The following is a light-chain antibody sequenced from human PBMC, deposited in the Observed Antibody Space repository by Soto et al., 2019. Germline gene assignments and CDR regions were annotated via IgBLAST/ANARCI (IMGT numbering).Light chain of an antibody. Sequence: QSALTQPRSVSRSPGQAVTVSCTGTISAVGGYNYVSWYQQHPGKAPQLCFSDDTYRPSGVADRVSGSKSGNTASLTISGLHAEDEAEYYCCSYAGSYTLIFGGGTKLTVL. J-gene: IGLJ2*01. V-gene: IGLV2-11*01. CDR1: ISAVGGYNY. CDR3: CSYAGSYTLI. CDR2: DDT.